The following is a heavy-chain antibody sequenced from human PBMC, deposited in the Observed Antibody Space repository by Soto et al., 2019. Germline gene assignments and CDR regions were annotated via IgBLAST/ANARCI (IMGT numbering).Heavy chain of an antibody. D-gene: IGHD6-6*01. V-gene: IGHV3-33*01. CDR3: ARDLQQLVLGGAYYYYGMDV. CDR2: IWYDGSNK. Sequence: GGSLRLSCAASGFTFSSYGMHWVRQAPGKGLEWVAVIWYDGSNKYYADSVKGRFTISRDNSKNTLYLQMNSLRAEDTAVYYCARDLQQLVLGGAYYYYGMDVWGQGTTVTVSS. J-gene: IGHJ6*02. CDR1: GFTFSSYG.